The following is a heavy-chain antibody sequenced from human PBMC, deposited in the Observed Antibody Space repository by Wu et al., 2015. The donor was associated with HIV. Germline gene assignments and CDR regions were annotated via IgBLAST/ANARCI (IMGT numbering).Heavy chain of an antibody. CDR1: GYTFTSYY. D-gene: IGHD3-9*01. Sequence: QVQLVQSGAEVKKPGASVKVSCKASGYTFTSYYMHWVRQAPGQGLEWMGIINPSGGSTSYAQKFQGRVTMTRDTSTSTVYMELSSLRSEDTAVYYCARDADVLRYFDWLFDHGMDVWGQGTTVTVSS. CDR2: INPSGGST. J-gene: IGHJ6*02. CDR3: ARDADVLRYFDWLFDHGMDV. V-gene: IGHV1-46*01.